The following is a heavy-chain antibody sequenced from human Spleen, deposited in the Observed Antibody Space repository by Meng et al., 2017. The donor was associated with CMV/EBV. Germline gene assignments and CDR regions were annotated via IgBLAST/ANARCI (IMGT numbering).Heavy chain of an antibody. V-gene: IGHV3-30*02. D-gene: IGHD2-2*01. CDR3: AKEARHIYPSFTSYYDS. CDR2: IRYDGSKK. J-gene: IGHJ4*02. CDR1: GFTSRNYD. Sequence: GESLKISCAASGFTSRNYDMHWVRQAPGKGLEWVALIRYDGSKKYYADSVKGRFTISRDNSKNTLYLQMNSLRAEDTAVYYCAKEARHIYPSFTSYYDSWGQGTLVTVSS.